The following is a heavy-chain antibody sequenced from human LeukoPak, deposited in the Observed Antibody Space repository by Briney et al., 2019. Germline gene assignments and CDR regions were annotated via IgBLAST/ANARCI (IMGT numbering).Heavy chain of an antibody. CDR3: ARGYYYVIYV. J-gene: IGHJ6*02. CDR1: GGSICNQP. Sequence: WETLSLSFTASGGSICNQPRYCLRQPPGKGLEWIGHVYYSGRTIYNPSFRRRVTISVDTSKNKSSLKLSSVPAADTAVYYCARGYYYVIYVWGRGTTVTVSS. V-gene: IGHV4-59*11. CDR2: VYYSGRT.